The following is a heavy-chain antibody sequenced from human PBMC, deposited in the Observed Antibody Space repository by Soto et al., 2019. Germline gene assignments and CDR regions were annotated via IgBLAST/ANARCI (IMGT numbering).Heavy chain of an antibody. D-gene: IGHD5-12*01. CDR1: GFTFSSYA. V-gene: IGHV3-64*01. CDR2: ISSNGGST. Sequence: EVQLVESGGGLVQPGGSLRISCEASGFTFSSYAMHWVRQAPGKGLEYVSAISSNGGSTYYANSVKGRFTISRDNSKNTLYLQMGSLRAEDMAVYYCARRDGYNFDYWGQGTLVTVSS. J-gene: IGHJ4*02. CDR3: ARRDGYNFDY.